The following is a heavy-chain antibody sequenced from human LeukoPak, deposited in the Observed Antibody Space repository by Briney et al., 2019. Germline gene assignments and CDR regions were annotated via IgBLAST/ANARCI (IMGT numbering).Heavy chain of an antibody. CDR1: GFSFSDHH. Sequence: PGGSLRLSCAAPGFSFSDHHMSWVRQVPGKGLERLAYISRDGNIIVYADSVKGRFTISRDNAKQSVYLEMKSLRPEDTAVYYCARYVLLMDYWGQGTLVTVSS. V-gene: IGHV3-11*01. CDR3: ARYVLLMDY. CDR2: ISRDGNII. D-gene: IGHD3-16*01. J-gene: IGHJ4*02.